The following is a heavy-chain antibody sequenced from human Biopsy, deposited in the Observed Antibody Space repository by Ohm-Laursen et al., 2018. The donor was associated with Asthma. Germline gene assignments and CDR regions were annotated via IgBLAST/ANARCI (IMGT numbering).Heavy chain of an antibody. CDR3: AGFCSGGSCPDH. J-gene: IGHJ4*02. CDR2: IHYSGSN. CDR1: GASIRSYY. D-gene: IGHD2-15*01. V-gene: IGHV4-59*01. Sequence: SQTLSLTCTVSGASIRSYYWTWIRQPPGKGLEWIGNIHYSGSNYSNPSLKSRVTISVDTSKKQISLRLSSVIAADTAVYYCAGFCSGGSCPDHWGQGTLVTVSS.